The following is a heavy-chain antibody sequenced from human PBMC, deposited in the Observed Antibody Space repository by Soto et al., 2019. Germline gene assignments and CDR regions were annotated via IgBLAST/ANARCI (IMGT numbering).Heavy chain of an antibody. D-gene: IGHD6-13*01. CDR2: INAHNANT. J-gene: IGHJ6*02. CDR1: GYTFPTYV. CDR3: ASGRQQLAEDFVYSGNYGMDV. Sequence: QVQLVQSGGEVTKPGASVKVSCKASGYTFPTYVVTWVRQAPGQGLEWMGWINAHNANTNYAQKFQGRVIMTTETSKSTAYMELGSLTADDTAVYYCASGRQQLAEDFVYSGNYGMDVWGQGTTVTVSS. V-gene: IGHV1-18*01.